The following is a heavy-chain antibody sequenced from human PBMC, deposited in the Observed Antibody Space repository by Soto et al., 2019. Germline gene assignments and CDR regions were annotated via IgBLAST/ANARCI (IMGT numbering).Heavy chain of an antibody. CDR2: ISINGASI. J-gene: IGHJ5*02. CDR1: GFSLRSYT. CDR3: AKVPSAVASTPWFDP. D-gene: IGHD2-15*01. Sequence: GGSLRLSCTVSGFSLRSYTMHWVRQTPEKGLEWLSSISINGASIYYADSVKGRFTISRDNSKNTLYLQMNSLRAEDTAVYYCAKVPSAVASTPWFDPWGQGTLVTVSS. V-gene: IGHV3-23*01.